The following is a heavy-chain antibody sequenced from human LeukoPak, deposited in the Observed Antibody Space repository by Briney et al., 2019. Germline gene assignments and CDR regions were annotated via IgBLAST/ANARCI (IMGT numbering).Heavy chain of an antibody. CDR3: ARSPAPAYYYYYYMDV. CDR1: GYIFTDYY. CDR2: INPNSGDT. J-gene: IGHJ6*03. Sequence: ASVKVSCKASGYIFTDYYMHWARQAPGQGLEWMGWINPNSGDTNYAQKFQGRVTMTRDTSISTAYMELSRLISDDTAVYCCARSPAPAYYYYYYMDVWGKGTTVTVSS. D-gene: IGHD2-2*01. V-gene: IGHV1-2*02.